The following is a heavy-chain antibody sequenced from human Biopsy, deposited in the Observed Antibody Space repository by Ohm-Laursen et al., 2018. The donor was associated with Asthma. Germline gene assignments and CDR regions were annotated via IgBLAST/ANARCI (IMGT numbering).Heavy chain of an antibody. CDR2: IMTAFGTT. V-gene: IGHV1-69*13. D-gene: IGHD6-19*01. J-gene: IGHJ6*02. CDR3: ARCQVGYSSGWSLLLKKIYYSGMDV. CDR1: GGTFSNFA. Sequence: ASVKVSCKAPGGTFSNFAISWVRQAPGQGLEWPGGIMTAFGTTNYAQKFQGRVTITADESTSTAYMEVTSLRSEDTAIYYCARCQVGYSSGWSLLLKKIYYSGMDVWGQGTAVTVSS.